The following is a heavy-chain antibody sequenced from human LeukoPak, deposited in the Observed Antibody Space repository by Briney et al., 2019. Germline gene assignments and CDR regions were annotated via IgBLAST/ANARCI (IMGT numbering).Heavy chain of an antibody. CDR3: AREGWELLDFDY. D-gene: IGHD1-26*01. Sequence: GRSLRLSCAASGFTLRIYAMHWARHAPSKGMGWEAVISYVGSNKHSADSVKGRFTIPRDNHKNTLYLQMNSLRAEDTAVYYCAREGWELLDFDYWGQGTLVTVSS. V-gene: IGHV3-30-3*01. CDR1: GFTLRIYA. CDR2: ISYVGSNK. J-gene: IGHJ4*02.